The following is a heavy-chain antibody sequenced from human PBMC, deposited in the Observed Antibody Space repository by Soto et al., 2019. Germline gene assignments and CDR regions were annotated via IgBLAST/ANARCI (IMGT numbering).Heavy chain of an antibody. D-gene: IGHD3-3*01. V-gene: IGHV4-39*01. CDR1: GCSISSSSYY. CDR2: IYYSGST. Sequence: PXETLSLTCTVSGCSISSSSYYWGWIRQPPGKGLEWIGSIYYSGSTYYNPSLKSRVTISVDTSKNQFSLKLSSVTAADTAVYYCARQSGLGFWSAKRGTGKWFDHWGQGTLVTVSS. CDR3: ARQSGLGFWSAKRGTGKWFDH. J-gene: IGHJ5*02.